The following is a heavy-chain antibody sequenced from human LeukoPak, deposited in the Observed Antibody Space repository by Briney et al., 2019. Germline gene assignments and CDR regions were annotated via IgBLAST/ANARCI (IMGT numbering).Heavy chain of an antibody. J-gene: IGHJ5*02. V-gene: IGHV1-2*02. CDR1: GYTFTGYY. Sequence: ASVKVSCKASGYTFTGYYMHSVRQAPGQGLEWMGWINPNSGGTNYAQKFQGRVTMTRDTSISTAYMELSRLRSDDTAVYYCARDRTQAVAGIFRGGWFDPWGQGTLVTVSS. CDR2: INPNSGGT. D-gene: IGHD6-19*01. CDR3: ARDRTQAVAGIFRGGWFDP.